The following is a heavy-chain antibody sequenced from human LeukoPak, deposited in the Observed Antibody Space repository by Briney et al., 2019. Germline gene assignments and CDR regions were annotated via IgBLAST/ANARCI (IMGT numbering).Heavy chain of an antibody. V-gene: IGHV3-48*01. CDR3: ARDGAY. J-gene: IGHJ4*02. CDR2: ISSSSSTI. D-gene: IGHD3-16*01. Sequence: PGGSLRLSCAASGFTFSSYSMNWVRQAPGKGLEWVSYISSSSSTIYYADSVKGRFTISRDNSKNTLYLQMNSLRAEDTAVYYCARDGAYWGQGTLVTVSS. CDR1: GFTFSSYS.